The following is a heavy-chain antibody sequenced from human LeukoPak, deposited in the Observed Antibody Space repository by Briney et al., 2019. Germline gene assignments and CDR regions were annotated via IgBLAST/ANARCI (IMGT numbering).Heavy chain of an antibody. CDR2: IFHSGNT. Sequence: SETLSLTCTVSDYLFGDDYFWAWIRQPPGKGLEWIGNIFHSGNTYYSPSLNNRVTISLDMSTNQFSLKLNSVTAADTAVYYCARVYCSTSDCYHRRADTYYAMDVWGTGTTVTVSS. CDR3: ARVYCSTSDCYHRRADTYYAMDV. D-gene: IGHD2-2*01. V-gene: IGHV4-38-2*02. CDR1: DYLFGDDYF. J-gene: IGHJ6*04.